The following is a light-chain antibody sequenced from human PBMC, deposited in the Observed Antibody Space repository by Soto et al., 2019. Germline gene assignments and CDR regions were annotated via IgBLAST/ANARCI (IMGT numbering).Light chain of an antibody. CDR3: QQRSNWPPIT. CDR2: DAS. J-gene: IGKJ5*01. Sequence: EIVLTQSPNTLALSPGERATLSCRVTQSVSSYFAWYQQKPGQAPSLLIYDASNRATGIPAMFSGSGSGTDFTLTISSLAPEDFAVYYCQQRSNWPPITFGQGTRLDI. CDR1: QSVSSY. V-gene: IGKV3-11*01.